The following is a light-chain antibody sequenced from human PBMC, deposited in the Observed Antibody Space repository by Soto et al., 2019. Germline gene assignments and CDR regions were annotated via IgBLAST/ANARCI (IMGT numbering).Light chain of an antibody. CDR2: GAS. J-gene: IGKJ3*01. CDR3: QQYGSSPST. V-gene: IGKV3-20*01. CDR1: QSVSSSY. Sequence: EIVLTQSPGTLSLSPGERATLSCRASQSVSSSYLAWYQQKPGQAPRLLIYGASNRATGIPDRFSGSGSGTDFTITISRLEPEDFTVYYCQQYGSSPSTFGPGTKVDIK.